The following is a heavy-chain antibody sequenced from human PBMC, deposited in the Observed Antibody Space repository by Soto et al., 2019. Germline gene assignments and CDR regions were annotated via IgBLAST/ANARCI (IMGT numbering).Heavy chain of an antibody. CDR1: GYTFTDYF. V-gene: IGHV1-2*02. Sequence: ASVQASCKACGYTFTDYFIHWVRQAPGQGLEWIGWINPYSGGADLSQKFQGRVTMTRDTSISTAYMEVSSLRSDDTAVFYYARLMNYLHSGGSSHRGFEMWGRG. D-gene: IGHD2-21*01. CDR2: INPYSGGA. J-gene: IGHJ3*02. CDR3: ARLMNYLHSGGSSHRGFEM.